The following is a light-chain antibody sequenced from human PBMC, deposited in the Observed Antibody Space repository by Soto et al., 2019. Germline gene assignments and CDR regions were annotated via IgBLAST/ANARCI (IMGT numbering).Light chain of an antibody. V-gene: IGLV1-51*01. CDR3: GSWDSSLSAYV. Sequence: QSVLTQPPSASGTPGQRVTISCSGSSSNIGGNSVSWYQQLPGTAPKLLIYDDNKRPSGIPDRFSGSKSGTSATLGITGSQTGDEADYYCGSWDSSLSAYVFGTGTKVTVL. CDR2: DDN. J-gene: IGLJ1*01. CDR1: SSNIGGNS.